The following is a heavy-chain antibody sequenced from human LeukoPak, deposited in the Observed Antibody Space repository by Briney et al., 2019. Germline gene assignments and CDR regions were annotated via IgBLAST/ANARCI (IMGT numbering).Heavy chain of an antibody. J-gene: IGHJ4*02. CDR3: ARRSGGSGSYYRD. CDR1: DGSISSYY. Sequence: KPSETLSLTCTVSDGSISSYYWGWIRQPPGKGLEWIGYIYYSGSTNYNPSLKSRVTISVDTSKNQFSLKLSSVTAADTAVYYCARRSGGSGSYYRDWGQGTLVTVSS. CDR2: IYYSGST. V-gene: IGHV4-59*08. D-gene: IGHD3-10*01.